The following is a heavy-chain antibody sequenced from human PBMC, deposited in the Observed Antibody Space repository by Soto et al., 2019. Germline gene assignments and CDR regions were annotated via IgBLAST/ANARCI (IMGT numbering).Heavy chain of an antibody. V-gene: IGHV3-23*01. Sequence: GGSLRLSCAASGFTFSSYAMSWVRQAPGKGLEWVSAISGSGGSTYYADSVKGRFTISRDNSKNTLYLQMNSLRAEDTAVYYCAKDIGYCSGGSCYSLEWYYYGMDVWGQGTTVTVSS. CDR3: AKDIGYCSGGSCYSLEWYYYGMDV. J-gene: IGHJ6*02. CDR1: GFTFSSYA. D-gene: IGHD2-15*01. CDR2: ISGSGGST.